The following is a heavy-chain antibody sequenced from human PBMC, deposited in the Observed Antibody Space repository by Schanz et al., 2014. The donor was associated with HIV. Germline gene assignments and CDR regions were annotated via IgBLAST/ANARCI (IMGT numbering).Heavy chain of an antibody. CDR3: ANTEFPYSSSSDYYYGMDV. V-gene: IGHV3-30*19. D-gene: IGHD6-6*01. CDR1: GFIFGAYG. J-gene: IGHJ6*02. CDR2: MSHDGFSK. Sequence: QAQLVESGGGVVQPGKSLRLSCAASGFIFGAYGMHWVRQAPGKGLEWVAGMSHDGFSKYFADSVKGRFAISREDSKNTVHLQMNSLRAEDTAVYFCANTEFPYSSSSDYYYGMDVWGQGTTVTVSS.